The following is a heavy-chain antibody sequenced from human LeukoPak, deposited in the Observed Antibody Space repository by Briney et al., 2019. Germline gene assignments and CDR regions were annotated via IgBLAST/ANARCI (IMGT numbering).Heavy chain of an antibody. Sequence: PGGSLRLSCAASGFTFDDYAMHWVRQAPGKGLEWVSGISWNSGSIGYADSVKGRFTISRDNAKNSLYLQMNSLRAEDTALYYCAKDSYYYDSSGPTGRGQGTLVTVSS. CDR1: GFTFDDYA. CDR2: ISWNSGSI. J-gene: IGHJ4*02. CDR3: AKDSYYYDSSGPTG. V-gene: IGHV3-9*01. D-gene: IGHD3-22*01.